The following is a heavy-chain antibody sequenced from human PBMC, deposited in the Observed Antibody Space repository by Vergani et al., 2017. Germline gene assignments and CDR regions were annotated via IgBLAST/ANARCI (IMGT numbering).Heavy chain of an antibody. Sequence: QVQLQESGPGLVKPSETLSLTCAVYGGSFSGYYWSWIRQPPGKGLEWIGEINHSGSTNYNPSLKSRVTISVDTSKNQFSLKLSSVTAADTAVYYCARYSQQDNWFDPWGQGTLVTVSS. CDR3: ARYSQQDNWFDP. CDR1: GGSFSGYY. CDR2: INHSGST. D-gene: IGHD6-13*01. J-gene: IGHJ5*02. V-gene: IGHV4-34*10.